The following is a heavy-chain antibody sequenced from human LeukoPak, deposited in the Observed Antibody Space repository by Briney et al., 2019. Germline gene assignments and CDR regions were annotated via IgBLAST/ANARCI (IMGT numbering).Heavy chain of an antibody. CDR1: GGSISSGSYY. CDR3: ARGPPEENDYGDYVDY. Sequence: SETLSLTCTVSGGSISSGSYYWSWIRQPPGKGLEWIGYIYYSGSTYYNPSLKSRVTISVDTSKNQFSLKLSSVTAADTAVYYCARGPPEENDYGDYVDYWGQGALVTVSS. D-gene: IGHD4-17*01. J-gene: IGHJ4*02. V-gene: IGHV4-30-4*08. CDR2: IYYSGST.